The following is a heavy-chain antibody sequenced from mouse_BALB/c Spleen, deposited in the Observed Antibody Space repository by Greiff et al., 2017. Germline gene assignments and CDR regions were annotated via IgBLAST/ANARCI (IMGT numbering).Heavy chain of an antibody. V-gene: IGHV2-9*02. CDR1: GFSLTSYG. CDR3: ARDGDGLLAWFAY. D-gene: IGHD1-1*01. J-gene: IGHJ3*01. Sequence: VKLVESGPGLVAPSQSLSITCTVSGFSLTSYGVHWVRQPPGKGLEWLGVIWAGGSTNYNSALMSRLSISKDNSKSQVFLKMNSLQTDDTAMYYCARDGDGLLAWFAYWGQGTLVTVSA. CDR2: IWAGGST.